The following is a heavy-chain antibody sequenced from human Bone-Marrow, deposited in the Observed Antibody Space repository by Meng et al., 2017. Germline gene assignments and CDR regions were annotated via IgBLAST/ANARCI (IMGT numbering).Heavy chain of an antibody. Sequence: GESLKISCAASGFTFSSYWMHWVRQAPGKGLVWVSRINSDGSSTSYADSVKGRFTISRDNAKNTLYLQMNSLRAEDTAVYYCARVESTYDSGSYLFLHIYGMDVWGRGTTVTVSS. CDR3: ARVESTYDSGSYLFLHIYGMDV. CDR1: GFTFSSYW. J-gene: IGHJ6*02. V-gene: IGHV3-74*01. D-gene: IGHD1-26*01. CDR2: INSDGSST.